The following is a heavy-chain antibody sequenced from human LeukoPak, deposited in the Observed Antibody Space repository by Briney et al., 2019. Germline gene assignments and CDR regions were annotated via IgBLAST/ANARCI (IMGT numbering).Heavy chain of an antibody. CDR3: ARFVAAAAPFDY. CDR1: GFTFSSYC. CDR2: ISSSSSYI. D-gene: IGHD6-13*01. Sequence: GGSLRLSCAASGFTFSSYCMNWVRQAPGKGLEWVSSISSSSSYIYYADSVKGRFTISRDNAKNSLYLQMNSLRAEDTAVYYCARFVAAAAPFDYWGQGTLVTVSS. V-gene: IGHV3-21*01. J-gene: IGHJ4*02.